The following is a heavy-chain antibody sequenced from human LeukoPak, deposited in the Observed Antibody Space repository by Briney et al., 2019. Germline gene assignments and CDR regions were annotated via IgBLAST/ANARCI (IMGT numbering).Heavy chain of an antibody. Sequence: GGSLRLSCAASGFTFNNYAMNWVRQAPGKGLEWVSSISGSGGRTYYADSVKGRLTISRDNSKNTLYLQMNSLRSDDTAVYYCARDPSSSWYDGWFDPWGQGTLVTVSS. V-gene: IGHV3-23*01. J-gene: IGHJ5*02. D-gene: IGHD6-13*01. CDR2: ISGSGGRT. CDR1: GFTFNNYA. CDR3: ARDPSSSWYDGWFDP.